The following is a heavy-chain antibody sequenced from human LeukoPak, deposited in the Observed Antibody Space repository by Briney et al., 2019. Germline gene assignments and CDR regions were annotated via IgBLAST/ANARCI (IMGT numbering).Heavy chain of an antibody. V-gene: IGHV3-23*01. CDR3: AKNEKSSSASSSDY. D-gene: IGHD2-15*01. CDR1: GFTFSSYA. CDR2: IRDSGASA. J-gene: IGHJ4*02. Sequence: PGGSLRLSCAASGFTFSSYAMSWVRQAPGKGLECVSAIRDSGASAYYADFVEGRFTISRDNSKNTLHLQMNSLRVEDTAVYLCAKNEKSSSASSSDYWGQGTLVTVSS.